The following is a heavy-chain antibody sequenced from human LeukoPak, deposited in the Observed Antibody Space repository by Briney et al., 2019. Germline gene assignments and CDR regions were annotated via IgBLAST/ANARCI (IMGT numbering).Heavy chain of an antibody. V-gene: IGHV4-4*07. CDR3: ARDFDS. CDR2: IYSSGST. CDR1: GGSISDSY. Sequence: SETLSLTCTISGGSISDSYWTWIRKPAGKGLEWIGLIYSSGSTKYNPSLKSRVTMSVETSKNQFSLKMTSVTAADTAVYYCARDFDSWGQGTLVTVSS. J-gene: IGHJ4*02.